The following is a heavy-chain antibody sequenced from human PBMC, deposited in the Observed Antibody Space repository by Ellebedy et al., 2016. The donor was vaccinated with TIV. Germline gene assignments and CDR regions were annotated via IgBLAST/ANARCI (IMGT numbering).Heavy chain of an antibody. Sequence: GGSLRLXXAASGFTFSSYWMHWVRQAPGKGLVWVSRINSDETSTSYADSVKGRFTISRDNAKNTLYLQMNSLRAEDTAVYYCARGDSTSWYANYYYYGMDVWGQGTTVTVSS. CDR2: INSDETST. CDR1: GFTFSSYW. CDR3: ARGDSTSWYANYYYYGMDV. J-gene: IGHJ6*02. V-gene: IGHV3-74*01. D-gene: IGHD6-13*01.